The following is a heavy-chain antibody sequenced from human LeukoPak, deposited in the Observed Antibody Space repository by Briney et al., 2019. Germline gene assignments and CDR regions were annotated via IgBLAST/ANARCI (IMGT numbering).Heavy chain of an antibody. CDR2: IGIESGNT. CDR3: ARDHNYAFDN. J-gene: IGHJ4*02. D-gene: IGHD1-1*01. CDR1: GFPFIEYS. Sequence: GGSLRLSCAASGFPFIEYSMNWVRQAPGKGLEWISYIGIESGNTKYADSVKGRFTISGDSAKNSLYLQMNSLRVEDTAVYYCARDHNYAFDNWGQETLVTVSP. V-gene: IGHV3-48*04.